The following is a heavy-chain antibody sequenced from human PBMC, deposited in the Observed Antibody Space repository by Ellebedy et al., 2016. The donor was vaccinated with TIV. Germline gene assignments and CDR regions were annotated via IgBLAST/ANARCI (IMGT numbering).Heavy chain of an antibody. CDR1: GFTFSSYW. Sequence: GESLKISXAASGFTFSSYWMQWVRQAPGKGLEWVANIKQDGSAKYYVGSVKGRFTISRDNAKNSVYLQMNNLRAEDTAVYYCAGRYMDVWGRGTTVTVSS. CDR3: AGRYMDV. V-gene: IGHV3-7*01. J-gene: IGHJ6*03. CDR2: IKQDGSAK.